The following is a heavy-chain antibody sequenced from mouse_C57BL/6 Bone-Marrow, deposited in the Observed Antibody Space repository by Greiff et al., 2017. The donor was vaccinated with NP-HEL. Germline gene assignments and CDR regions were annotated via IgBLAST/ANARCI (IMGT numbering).Heavy chain of an antibody. D-gene: IGHD1-1*01. Sequence: EVQRVESGGGLVQSGRSLRLSCATSGFTFSDFYMEWVRQAPGKGLEWIAASRNKANDYTTEYSASVKGRFIVSRDTSQSILYLQKKALRAEDTAIYYCARDEYGSSPYWYFDVWGTGTTVTVSS. CDR1: GFTFSDFY. CDR3: ARDEYGSSPYWYFDV. CDR2: SRNKANDYTT. V-gene: IGHV7-1*01. J-gene: IGHJ1*03.